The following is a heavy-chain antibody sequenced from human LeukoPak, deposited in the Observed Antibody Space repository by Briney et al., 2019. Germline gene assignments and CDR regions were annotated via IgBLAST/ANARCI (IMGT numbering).Heavy chain of an antibody. CDR1: GYTFTDSY. CDR3: ARVKYRAAGDKQY. Sequence: GASVKVSCKASGYTFTDSYIHWVRQAPGQGLEWMGWINPDSGGTNYAQKFQGRVTMTRDTSITTVYMELSGLRSDDTAVYYCARVKYRAAGDKQYWGRGTLVTVSS. J-gene: IGHJ4*02. D-gene: IGHD6-13*01. V-gene: IGHV1-2*02. CDR2: INPDSGGT.